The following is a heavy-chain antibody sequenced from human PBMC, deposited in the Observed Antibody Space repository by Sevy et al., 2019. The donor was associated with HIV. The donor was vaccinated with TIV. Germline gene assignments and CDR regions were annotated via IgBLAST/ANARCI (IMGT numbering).Heavy chain of an antibody. CDR1: GFIFSNYP. Sequence: GGSLRLSCAASGFIFSNYPMSWVRHSPGKGLEWVSDISAGGTTTYHADSVEGRFTNARDNSKNTGSLQMNSLGAEDTAIYYCAKRYCSTITCYDDDFWNPYYFYGLDVWGQGISVTVSS. D-gene: IGHD2-2*01. CDR2: ISAGGTTT. CDR3: AKRYCSTITCYDDDFWNPYYFYGLDV. V-gene: IGHV3-23*01. J-gene: IGHJ6*02.